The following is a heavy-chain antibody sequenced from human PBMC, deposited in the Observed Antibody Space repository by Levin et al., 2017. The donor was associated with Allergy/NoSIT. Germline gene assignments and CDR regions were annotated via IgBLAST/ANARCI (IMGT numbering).Heavy chain of an antibody. CDR3: ARGVLRFHYYYMDV. J-gene: IGHJ6*03. CDR1: GGTFSNYA. V-gene: IGHV1-69*13. CDR2: IIPLYRSS. Sequence: GASVKVSCKASGGTFSNYAITWVRQAPGQGLEWMGGIIPLYRSSDYAQDFQGRVTFTADESAITGYMELSSLRSEDTAVYYCARGVLRFHYYYMDVWGKGTTVTVSS. D-gene: IGHD3-3*01.